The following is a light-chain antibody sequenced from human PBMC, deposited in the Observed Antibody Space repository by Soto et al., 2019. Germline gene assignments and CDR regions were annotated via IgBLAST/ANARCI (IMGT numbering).Light chain of an antibody. CDR2: AVS. V-gene: IGLV2-14*01. J-gene: IGLJ2*01. Sequence: QSALTQPASVSGSPGQSITISCTGTSSDIGAYKYVSWYQHRPGKVPKLIIYAVSNRPSGVSDRFSGSKSGDTASLTISGLQTEDEADYYCCSYTSSSTLIFGGGTKLTVL. CDR1: SSDIGAYKY. CDR3: CSYTSSSTLI.